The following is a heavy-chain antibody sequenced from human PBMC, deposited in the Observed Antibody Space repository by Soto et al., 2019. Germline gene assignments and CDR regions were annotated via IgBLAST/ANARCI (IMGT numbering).Heavy chain of an antibody. J-gene: IGHJ4*02. V-gene: IGHV3-7*01. D-gene: IGHD6-13*01. Sequence: GGSLRLSCAASGFTFSSYWMSWVRQAPGKGLEWVANIKQDGSEKYYVDSVKGRFTISRDNAKNSLYLQMNSLRAEDKAVYYCAREPKRQQLTKRPGPPGYWGQGTLVTVSS. CDR1: GFTFSSYW. CDR2: IKQDGSEK. CDR3: AREPKRQQLTKRPGPPGY.